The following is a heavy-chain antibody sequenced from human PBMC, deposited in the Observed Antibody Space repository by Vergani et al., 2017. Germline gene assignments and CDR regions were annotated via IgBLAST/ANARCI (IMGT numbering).Heavy chain of an antibody. CDR2: INHSGST. D-gene: IGHD6-13*01. V-gene: IGHV4-34*01. CDR3: ARAIAAAGKIDY. CDR1: GGSFSGYY. J-gene: IGHJ4*02. Sequence: QVQLQQWGAGLLKPSETLSLTCAVYGGSFSGYYWSWIRQPPGKGLEWIGEINHSGSTNYNPSLKSRVTVCVETSKNQFSLKLSSETSADTAVYYCARAIAAAGKIDYWGQGTLVTVSS.